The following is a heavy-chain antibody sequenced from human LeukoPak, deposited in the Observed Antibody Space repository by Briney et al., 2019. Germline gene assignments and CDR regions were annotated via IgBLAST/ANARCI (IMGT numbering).Heavy chain of an antibody. V-gene: IGHV3-7*01. D-gene: IGHD6-6*01. CDR3: ARDASIAPRSDALDI. J-gene: IGHJ3*02. CDR2: IKQDGSEK. CDR1: GFTFSSYW. Sequence: GGSLRLSCAASGFTFSSYWMSWVRQAPGKGLEWVANIKQDGSEKYYVDSVKGRFTISRDNAKNSLYLQMNSLRAEDTAVYYCARDASIAPRSDALDIWGQGTMVTVSS.